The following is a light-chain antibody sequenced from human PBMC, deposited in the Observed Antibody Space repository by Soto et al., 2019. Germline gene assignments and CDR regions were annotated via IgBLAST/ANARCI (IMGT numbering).Light chain of an antibody. CDR1: QSVGST. CDR3: QQYSACPLT. J-gene: IGKJ4*02. Sequence: EVVMTQSPATLSVSPGERVTLSCKASQSVGSTLAWYQQNPGQAPRLLFYGASTRAAGIPARFSGSGSGTEFTLSISSLQSEDFADYYCQQYSACPLTFGGGTKVEIK. CDR2: GAS. V-gene: IGKV3-15*01.